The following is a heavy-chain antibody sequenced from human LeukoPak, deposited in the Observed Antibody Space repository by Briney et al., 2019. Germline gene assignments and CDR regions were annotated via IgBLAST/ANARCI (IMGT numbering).Heavy chain of an antibody. V-gene: IGHV3-23*01. CDR1: GFTLSNYA. Sequence: GGSLRLSCAASGFTLSNYAMSWVRQAPGKGLEWVSSIHYNGDSTYYADSVKGRFTISRDNSKNTLYLQMNSLRVEDTAVYYCAKVIREVDMSHDYWAREPWSPSPQ. J-gene: IGHJ4*02. CDR3: AKVIREVDMSHDY. D-gene: IGHD5-24*01. CDR2: IHYNGDST.